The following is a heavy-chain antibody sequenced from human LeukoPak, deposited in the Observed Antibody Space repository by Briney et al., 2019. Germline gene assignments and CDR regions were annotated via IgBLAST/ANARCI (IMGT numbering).Heavy chain of an antibody. D-gene: IGHD3-9*01. V-gene: IGHV4-34*01. Sequence: SETLSLTCAVYGGSFSGYYWSWIRQPPGKGLEWIGEIDHSGNTNYNPSLKSRVTISVDTSKNQFSLKLSSVTAADTAVYYCASHRDILTGYPPIDWGQGTLVTVSS. CDR3: ASHRDILTGYPPID. CDR1: GGSFSGYY. J-gene: IGHJ4*02. CDR2: IDHSGNT.